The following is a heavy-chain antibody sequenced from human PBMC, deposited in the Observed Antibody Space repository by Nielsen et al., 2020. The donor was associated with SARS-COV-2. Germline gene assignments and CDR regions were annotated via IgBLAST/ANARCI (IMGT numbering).Heavy chain of an antibody. V-gene: IGHV1-18*04. CDR3: ARDHSSSWYDDYYYGMDV. D-gene: IGHD6-13*01. CDR1: GYTFISYG. CDR2: ISAYNGNT. J-gene: IGHJ6*02. Sequence: ASVKVSCKASGYTFISYGISWVRQAPGQGLEGMGWISAYNGNTNYAQKLQGRVTMTTDTSTSTAYMELRSLRSDDTAVYYCARDHSSSWYDDYYYGMDVWGQGTTVTVSS.